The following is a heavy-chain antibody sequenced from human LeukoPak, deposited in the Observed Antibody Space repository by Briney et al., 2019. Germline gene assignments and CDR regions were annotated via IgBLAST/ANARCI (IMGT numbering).Heavy chain of an antibody. Sequence: SETLSLTCTVSGGSISSSSYYWGWIRQPPGKGLEWIGSIYYSGSTYYNPSLKSRVTISVDTSKNQFSLKLSSVTAADTAVYYCARLDGWYSFDYWGQGTLVIVSS. CDR3: ARLDGWYSFDY. CDR2: IYYSGST. V-gene: IGHV4-39*01. D-gene: IGHD6-19*01. J-gene: IGHJ4*02. CDR1: GGSISSSSYY.